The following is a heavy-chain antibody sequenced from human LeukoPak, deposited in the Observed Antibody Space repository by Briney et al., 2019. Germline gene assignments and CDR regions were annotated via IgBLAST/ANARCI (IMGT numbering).Heavy chain of an antibody. J-gene: IGHJ4*02. CDR1: GFTFGDYA. D-gene: IGHD3-22*01. CDR3: TRSGSGYHYFDY. V-gene: IGHV3-49*04. CDR2: IRSKAYGGTT. Sequence: GGSLRLSCTASGFTFGDYAMSWVRQAPGKGLEWVGFIRSKAYGGTTEYAASVKGRFTISRDDSKSIAYLQMNSLKTEDTAVYYCTRSGSGYHYFDYWDQGTLVTVSS.